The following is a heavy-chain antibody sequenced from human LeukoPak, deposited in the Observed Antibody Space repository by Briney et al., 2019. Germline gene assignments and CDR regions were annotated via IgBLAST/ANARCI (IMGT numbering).Heavy chain of an antibody. CDR3: ARGTVAAPNWFDP. CDR1: GFTFSDYH. CDR2: ISSSSSYT. Sequence: GGSLRLSCAASGFTFSDYHMSWIRQAPGKGLEWVSYISSSSSYTNYADSVKGRFTISRGNAKNSLYLQMNSLRAEDTAVYYCARGTVAAPNWFDPWGQGTLVTVSS. V-gene: IGHV3-11*06. D-gene: IGHD6-19*01. J-gene: IGHJ5*02.